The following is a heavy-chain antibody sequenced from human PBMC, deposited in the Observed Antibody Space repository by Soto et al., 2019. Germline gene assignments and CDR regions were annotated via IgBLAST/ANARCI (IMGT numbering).Heavy chain of an antibody. Sequence: QVQLVESGGGVVQPGRSLRLSCAASGFTFSSYGMHWVRQAPGKGLEWVAVISYDGSNKYYADSVKGRFTISRDNSKNTLYLQMNSLRAEDTAVYYCAKDAISARPPYYYYYMDVWGKGTTVTVSS. CDR1: GFTFSSYG. CDR2: ISYDGSNK. J-gene: IGHJ6*03. D-gene: IGHD6-6*01. V-gene: IGHV3-30*18. CDR3: AKDAISARPPYYYYYMDV.